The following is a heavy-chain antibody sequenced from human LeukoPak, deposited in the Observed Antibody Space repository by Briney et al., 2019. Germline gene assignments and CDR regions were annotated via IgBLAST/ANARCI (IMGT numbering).Heavy chain of an antibody. J-gene: IGHJ4*02. D-gene: IGHD3-3*01. CDR1: GGTFSSYA. Sequence: SVKVSCKASGGTFSSYAISWVRQAPGQGLEWMGRIIPILGIANYAQKFQGRVTITADKSTSTAYMGLSSLRSEDTAVYYCARVHDDFWSGTPNFFDYWGQGTLVTVSS. V-gene: IGHV1-69*04. CDR3: ARVHDDFWSGTPNFFDY. CDR2: IIPILGIA.